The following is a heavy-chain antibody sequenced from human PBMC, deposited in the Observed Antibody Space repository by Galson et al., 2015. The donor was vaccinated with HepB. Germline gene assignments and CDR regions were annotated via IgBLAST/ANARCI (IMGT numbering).Heavy chain of an antibody. J-gene: IGHJ4*02. Sequence: LSLTCNLYGGSFSGFYWNWIRQPPGKGLEWIGEIDHRGNSKYAPSFKSRVTVSIDSSKTQLSLKVRSVTAADTAVYYCARGPHSYGYRRYFDSWGQGTLVTVSS. CDR1: GGSFSGFY. CDR3: ARGPHSYGYRRYFDS. D-gene: IGHD5-18*01. V-gene: IGHV4-34*01. CDR2: IDHRGNS.